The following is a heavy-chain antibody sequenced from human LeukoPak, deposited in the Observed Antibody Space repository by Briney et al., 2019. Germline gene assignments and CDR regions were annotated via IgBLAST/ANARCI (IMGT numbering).Heavy chain of an antibody. CDR1: GFTFSKHP. Sequence: GGSLRLSCVASGFTFSKHPMSWVRQAPGNGLELVSAINERGDITKYADSVMRRFTISRDNSKNTLYLQMNSLRAEDTAVYCCARGDDISPGRVLEYWGRGTLVTVSS. CDR2: INERGDIT. CDR3: ARGDDISPGRVLEY. D-gene: IGHD3-9*01. J-gene: IGHJ4*02. V-gene: IGHV3-23*01.